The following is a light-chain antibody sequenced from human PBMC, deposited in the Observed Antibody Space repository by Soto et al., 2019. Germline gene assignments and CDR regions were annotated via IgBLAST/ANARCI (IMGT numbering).Light chain of an antibody. V-gene: IGKV3-15*01. CDR2: GES. CDR3: QQYNNWPPKIT. CDR1: QSVSSN. J-gene: IGKJ4*01. Sequence: EILMTQSPATLSVSPGERATLSCRASQSVSSNLAWYQQKPGQAPRLLIYGESTRATGIPARFSGSGSGTEFTLTISSLQSEDFAVYYCQQYNNWPPKITFGGGTKVDIK.